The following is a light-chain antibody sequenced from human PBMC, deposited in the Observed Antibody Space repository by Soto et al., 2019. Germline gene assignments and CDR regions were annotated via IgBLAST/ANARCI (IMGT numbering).Light chain of an antibody. V-gene: IGLV1-51*01. CDR3: GTWDDSLSVVV. CDR2: DNN. J-gene: IGLJ2*01. Sequence: QSVLTQPPSMSAAPGQDVTISCSGSSSNIGNNYVSWYQQFPGAAPKLLIYDNNVRRSGIPDRFSASKSGTSASLAITGLQTGDEADYYCGTWDDSLSVVVFGGGTKLTVL. CDR1: SSNIGNNY.